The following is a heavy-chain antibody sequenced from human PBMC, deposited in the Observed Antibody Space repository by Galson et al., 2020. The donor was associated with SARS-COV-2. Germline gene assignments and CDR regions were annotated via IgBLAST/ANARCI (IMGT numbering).Heavy chain of an antibody. CDR2: ISPHSGGA. CDR3: ARDLATTAHWELDF. Sequence: ASVKVSCKASAYTFTDYFLHWVRQAPGQGLEWMGRISPHSGGANFAQNFQGRVTMTRDTSISTVYMELNSLTSDDTAVYYCARDLATTAHWELDFWGQGTLVTVSS. J-gene: IGHJ4*02. V-gene: IGHV1-2*02. D-gene: IGHD1-26*01. CDR1: AYTFTDYF.